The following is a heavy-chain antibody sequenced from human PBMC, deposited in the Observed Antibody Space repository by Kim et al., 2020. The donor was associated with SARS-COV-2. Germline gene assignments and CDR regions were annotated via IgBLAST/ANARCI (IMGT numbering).Heavy chain of an antibody. CDR3: ARGWIGNYGSGSYYIYDY. D-gene: IGHD3-10*01. Sequence: SETLSLTCAVYGGSFSGYYWSWIRQPPGKGLEWIGEINHSGSTNYNPSLKSRVTISVDTSKNQFSLKLSSVTAADMAVYYCARGWIGNYGSGSYYIYDYWGQGTLVTVSS. CDR2: INHSGST. V-gene: IGHV4-34*01. J-gene: IGHJ4*02. CDR1: GGSFSGYY.